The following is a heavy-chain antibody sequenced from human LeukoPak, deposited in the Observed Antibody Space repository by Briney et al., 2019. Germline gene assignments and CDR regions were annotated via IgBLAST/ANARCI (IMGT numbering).Heavy chain of an antibody. CDR1: GGSISSGGYY. CDR2: IYYSGST. Sequence: SETLSLTCTVSGGSISSGGYYWSWIRQHPGKGLEWIGYIYYSGSTYYNPSLKSRVTISVDTSKNQLSLKLSSVTAADTAVYYCARDRSTSSPRAFDIWGQGTMVTVSS. J-gene: IGHJ3*02. CDR3: ARDRSTSSPRAFDI. V-gene: IGHV4-31*03. D-gene: IGHD2-2*01.